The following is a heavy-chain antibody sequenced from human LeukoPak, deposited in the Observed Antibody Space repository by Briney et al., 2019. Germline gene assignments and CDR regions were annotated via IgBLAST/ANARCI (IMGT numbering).Heavy chain of an antibody. J-gene: IGHJ4*02. CDR3: ANHEGAYGDYVGY. Sequence: GESLKISCKGSGYSFTSYWIGWVRQMPGKGLEWMGIIYPGDSDTRYSPSFQGQVIISADKSISTAYLQWSSLKASYTAMYYCANHEGAYGDYVGYWGQGTLVTVSS. CDR2: IYPGDSDT. CDR1: GYSFTSYW. V-gene: IGHV5-51*01. D-gene: IGHD4-17*01.